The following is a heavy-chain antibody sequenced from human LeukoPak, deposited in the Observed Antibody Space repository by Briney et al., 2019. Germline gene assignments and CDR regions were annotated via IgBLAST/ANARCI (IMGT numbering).Heavy chain of an antibody. D-gene: IGHD3-9*01. J-gene: IGHJ5*02. CDR3: ATQPTGYPNWFDP. CDR2: ISYSGNT. V-gene: IGHV4-39*05. CDR1: GGSITSYPYN. Sequence: SETPSLTCTVSGGSITSYPYNWGWIRQPPGKGREWIGTISYSGNTYYNPSLKSRVTISADTSKNQFSLKLKSVTAADTALYYCATQPTGYPNWFDPWGQGTLVTVSS.